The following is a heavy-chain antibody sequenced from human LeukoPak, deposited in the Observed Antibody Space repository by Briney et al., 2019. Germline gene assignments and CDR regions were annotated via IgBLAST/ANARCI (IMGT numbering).Heavy chain of an antibody. Sequence: GGSLRLSCAASGFTFSSYAMNWVRQAPGKGLEWVSGISPSGGITYYTDSVKGRFTISRDNSKNTQSLQMNSLRAEDTAVYYCAKDDDWGRYKHWGQGTLVTVSS. D-gene: IGHD3-16*01. V-gene: IGHV3-23*01. CDR3: AKDDDWGRYKH. CDR1: GFTFSSYA. J-gene: IGHJ1*01. CDR2: ISPSGGIT.